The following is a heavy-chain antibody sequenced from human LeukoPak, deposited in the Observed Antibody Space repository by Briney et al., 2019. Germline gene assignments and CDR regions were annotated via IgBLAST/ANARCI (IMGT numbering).Heavy chain of an antibody. V-gene: IGHV3-23*01. CDR2: VSGTGGRT. CDR3: ARGIVVSPAAPYSWFDP. D-gene: IGHD2-2*01. J-gene: IGHJ5*02. CDR1: GFTFSTYA. Sequence: GGSLRLSCAASGFTFSTYAMSWVRQAPGKGLEWVSVVSGTGGRTYYADSVKGRFTISRDNAKSSLYLQMNSLRAEDTAVYYCARGIVVSPAAPYSWFDPWGQGTLVTVSS.